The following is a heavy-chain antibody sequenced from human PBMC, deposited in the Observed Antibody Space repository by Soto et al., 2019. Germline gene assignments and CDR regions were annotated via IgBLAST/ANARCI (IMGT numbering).Heavy chain of an antibody. CDR1: ACSISSYY. V-gene: IGHV4-59*12. CDR2: IYYSGST. CDR3: ARDQLEGNWFDP. J-gene: IGHJ5*02. Sequence: SKTQSLTCTVSACSISSYYCSWIRQPPEKGLEWIGDIYYSGSTNYNPSLKSRVTISVDTSKNEFCLKLSSVTAADMAVYYCARDQLEGNWFDPWGQGTLVTVSS. D-gene: IGHD1-1*01.